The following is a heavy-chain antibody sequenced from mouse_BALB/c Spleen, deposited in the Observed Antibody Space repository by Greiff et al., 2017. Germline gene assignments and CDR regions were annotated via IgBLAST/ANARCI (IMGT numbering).Heavy chain of an antibody. J-gene: IGHJ3*01. CDR3: AREGTTATRFAY. CDR2: ISDGGSYT. V-gene: IGHV5-4*02. D-gene: IGHD1-2*01. CDR1: GFTFSDYY. Sequence: EVQLVESGGGLVKPGGSLKLSCAASGFTFSDYYMYWVRQTPEKRLEWVATISDGGSYTYYPDSVKGRFTISRDNAKNNLYLQMSSLKSEDTAMYYCAREGTTATRFAYWGQETLVTVSA.